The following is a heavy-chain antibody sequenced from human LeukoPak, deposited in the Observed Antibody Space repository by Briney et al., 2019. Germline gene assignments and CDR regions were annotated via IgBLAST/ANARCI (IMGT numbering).Heavy chain of an antibody. D-gene: IGHD3-22*01. CDR3: ARGRHDITMIVVVMTSVSYYLDV. CDR1: GGSFSGYH. V-gene: IGHV4-34*01. CDR2: INPSGST. J-gene: IGHJ6*03. Sequence: PSETLSLTCAVYGGSFSGYHWAWIRQSPGKGLEWIGDINPSGSTYYNPSLKSRLTISVDTSKNQFSLKLRSVTAADTAVYYCARGRHDITMIVVVMTSVSYYLDVWGKGTTVTVS.